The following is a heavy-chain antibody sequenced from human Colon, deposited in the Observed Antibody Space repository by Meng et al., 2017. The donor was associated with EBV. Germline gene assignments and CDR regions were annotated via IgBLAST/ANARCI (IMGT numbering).Heavy chain of an antibody. CDR1: GGSTSSGNHY. D-gene: IGHD4-17*01. Sequence: QVQLQESGPGLVXPXXXXXLPXPXSGGSTSSGNHYWSWIRQHPGKGLEYIGYIYCSGSTYYNPSLKSRVIISVDTSKNQFSLRLNSVTAADTAVYYCASLYGDSSVWYLDLWGRGTLVTVSS. J-gene: IGHJ2*01. CDR3: ASLYGDSSVWYLDL. CDR2: IYCSGST. V-gene: IGHV4-31*03.